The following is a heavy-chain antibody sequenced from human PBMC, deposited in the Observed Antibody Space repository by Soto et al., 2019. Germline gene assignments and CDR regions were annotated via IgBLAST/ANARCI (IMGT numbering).Heavy chain of an antibody. Sequence: QVQLVQSGAEVKKPGASVKVSCKASGYTFTSYGIIWVRQAPGQGLEWMGWISAYNGNTTYAQKLQARVTITTATSTITAYMELMSLRSDDTDVYFCAREGGVQSQFGPWDDGALVTVSS. CDR3: AREGGVQSQFGP. CDR1: GYTFTSYG. V-gene: IGHV1-18*01. J-gene: IGHJ5*02. CDR2: ISAYNGNT. D-gene: IGHD2-8*01.